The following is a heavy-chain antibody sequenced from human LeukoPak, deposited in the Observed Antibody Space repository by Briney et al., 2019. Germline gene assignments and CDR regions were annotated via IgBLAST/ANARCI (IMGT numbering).Heavy chain of an antibody. D-gene: IGHD3-9*01. J-gene: IGHJ4*02. Sequence: GASVKVSCKASGYTFTSYGISWVRQAPGQGLEWMGWISAYNGNTNYAQKLQGRATMTTDTSTSTAYMELRSLRSDDTAVYYCARGRPDYDILTGYFYYFDYWGQGTLVTVSS. V-gene: IGHV1-18*01. CDR1: GYTFTSYG. CDR3: ARGRPDYDILTGYFYYFDY. CDR2: ISAYNGNT.